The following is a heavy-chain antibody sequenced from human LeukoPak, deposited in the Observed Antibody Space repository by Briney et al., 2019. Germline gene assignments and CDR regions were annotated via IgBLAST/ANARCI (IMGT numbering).Heavy chain of an antibody. CDR3: ARLKSLWFGELYWGTYYYYGMDV. Sequence: ASVKVSCKASGYTFTSYDINWVRHATGQGLEWMGWMNPNSGNTGYAQKFQGRVTMTRNTSISTADMELSSLRSEDTAVYYCARLKSLWFGELYWGTYYYYGMDVWGQGTTVTVSS. V-gene: IGHV1-8*01. CDR1: GYTFTSYD. J-gene: IGHJ6*02. D-gene: IGHD3-10*01. CDR2: MNPNSGNT.